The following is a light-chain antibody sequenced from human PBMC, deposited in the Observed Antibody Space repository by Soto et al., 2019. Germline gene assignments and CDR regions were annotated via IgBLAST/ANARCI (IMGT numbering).Light chain of an antibody. V-gene: IGKV3-20*01. CDR3: LQYYSSPRT. CDR1: ESLGSDY. Sequence: EIVLTQSPGTLSLSTGERATLSCRTSESLGSDYVAWYQQKPGQAPRLLIYGASSRATDVPDRFSGGGSGTDFTLTISSLAPEDAAVYHCLQYYSSPRTFGQGTKLEIK. CDR2: GAS. J-gene: IGKJ2*01.